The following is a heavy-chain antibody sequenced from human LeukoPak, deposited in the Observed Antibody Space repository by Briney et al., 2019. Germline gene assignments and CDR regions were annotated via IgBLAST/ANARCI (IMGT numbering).Heavy chain of an antibody. CDR3: RRTLIVATSPYMDV. D-gene: IGHD5-12*01. J-gene: IGHJ6*03. V-gene: IGHV3-74*01. CDR1: AFTFSSYW. Sequence: PGGSLRLSCAASAFTFSSYWMRWVRQAPGKGLVWVSHVNSDGTGTAYADSVEGRFTISRDNAKNTVYLQMNSLRAEGTAIYYCRRTLIVATSPYMDVWGKGTTVTVSS. CDR2: VNSDGTGT.